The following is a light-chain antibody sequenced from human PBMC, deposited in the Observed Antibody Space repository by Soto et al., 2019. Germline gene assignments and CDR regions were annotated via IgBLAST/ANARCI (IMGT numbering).Light chain of an antibody. J-gene: IGKJ3*01. CDR3: QLYNSYSL. CDR2: KAS. CDR1: QSISSW. V-gene: IGKV1-5*03. Sequence: DIQMTQSPSTLSASVGDTVIITCRASQSISSWLAWYQQKPGQAPKLLISKASSLESGVPSRFSGSGSGTEFTLTISSLQPDDFATYYCQLYNSYSLFGPGTKVDIK.